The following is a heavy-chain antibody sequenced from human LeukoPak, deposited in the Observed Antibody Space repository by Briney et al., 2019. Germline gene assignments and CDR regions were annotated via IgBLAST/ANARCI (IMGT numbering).Heavy chain of an antibody. J-gene: IGHJ4*02. V-gene: IGHV1-69*13. CDR3: AAGYTSSWYSFDY. CDR2: IIPIFGTA. Sequence: ASVKVSCKASGGTFSSYAISWVRQAPGQGLEWMGGIIPIFGTANYAQKFQGRVTITADESTSTAYMELSSLRSEDTAVYYCAAGYTSSWYSFDYWGQGTLVTVSS. D-gene: IGHD6-13*01. CDR1: GGTFSSYA.